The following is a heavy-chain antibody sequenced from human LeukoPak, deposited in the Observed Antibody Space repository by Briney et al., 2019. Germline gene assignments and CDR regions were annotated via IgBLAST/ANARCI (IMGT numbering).Heavy chain of an antibody. J-gene: IGHJ5*02. CDR1: GFTFSIYW. CDR2: IKQDGSEK. V-gene: IGHV3-7*01. D-gene: IGHD1-26*01. CDR3: ARVGGSSSSFDP. Sequence: GGSLRLSCAASGFTFSIYWMSWVRQAPGKGLEWVANIKQDGSEKYYVDSVKGRFTISRDNARNSLYLQMNSLRAEDTAVYYCARVGGSSSSFDPWGQGTLVTVSS.